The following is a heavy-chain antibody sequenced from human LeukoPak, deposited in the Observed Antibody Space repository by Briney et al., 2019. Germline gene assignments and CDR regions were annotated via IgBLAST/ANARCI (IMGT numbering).Heavy chain of an antibody. CDR2: IIPIFGTA. CDR3: ARDHYYYGSGSYYNRNLYYYYMGV. J-gene: IGHJ6*03. D-gene: IGHD3-10*01. CDR1: GGTFSSYA. V-gene: IGHV1-69*05. Sequence: SVKVSCKASGGTFSSYAISWVRQAPGQGLEWMGGIIPIFGTANYAQKFQGRVTITTDESTSTAYMELSSLRSEDAAVYYCARDHYYYGSGSYYNRNLYYYYMGVWGKGTTVTVSS.